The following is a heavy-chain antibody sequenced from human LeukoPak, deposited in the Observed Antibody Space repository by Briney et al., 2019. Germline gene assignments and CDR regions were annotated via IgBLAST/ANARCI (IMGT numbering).Heavy chain of an antibody. D-gene: IGHD3-16*01. V-gene: IGHV3-7*05. Sequence: GGSLRLSCAASGFTFSRFWMNWVRQAPGRGLEWVANIDQSGGRNNYVDSVKGRFTISRDNAKDSLFLEMSSLRADDTAVYFCARDVEGGTFDIWGQGTTVTVSS. CDR2: IDQSGGRN. CDR3: ARDVEGGTFDI. CDR1: GFTFSRFW. J-gene: IGHJ3*02.